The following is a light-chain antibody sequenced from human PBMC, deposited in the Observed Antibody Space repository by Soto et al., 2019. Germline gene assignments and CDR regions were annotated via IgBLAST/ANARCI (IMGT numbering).Light chain of an antibody. CDR1: QSIGSW. CDR2: EAS. CDR3: QQYNSYST. J-gene: IGKJ2*01. V-gene: IGKV1-5*01. Sequence: DIQMTQSPPTLSASVGARMTITCRASQSIGSWLAWYQQKPGKAPDFRIYEASTLESGVPSRLSGSGSGTEFTLTISSLQPDDFATYYCQQYNSYSTFGQGTKVDIK.